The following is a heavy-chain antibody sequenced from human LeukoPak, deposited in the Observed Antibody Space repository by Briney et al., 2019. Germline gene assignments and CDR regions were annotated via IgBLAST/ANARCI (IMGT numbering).Heavy chain of an antibody. CDR1: GGSISGDYY. D-gene: IGHD6-19*01. J-gene: IGHJ4*02. Sequence: PSETLSLTCTVSGGSISGDYYWSWIRQPPGKGLEWIGYIYYSGSTYYNPSLKSRVTISVDTSKNQFSLKLSSVTAADTAVYYCARDREQWLVGKALDIGFDYWGQGTLVTVSS. V-gene: IGHV4-30-4*01. CDR3: ARDREQWLVGKALDIGFDY. CDR2: IYYSGST.